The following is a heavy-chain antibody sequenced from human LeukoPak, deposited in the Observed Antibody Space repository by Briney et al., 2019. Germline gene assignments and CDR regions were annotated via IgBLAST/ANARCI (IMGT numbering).Heavy chain of an antibody. Sequence: PGGSLRLSCAASGFTFSSYWMSWVRQAPGKGLEWVANIKQDGSEKYYVDSVKGRFTISSDNAKNSLYLQMNSLRAEDTAVYYCARVKVGATDYYYYYMDVWGKGTTVTVSS. CDR1: GFTFSSYW. D-gene: IGHD1-26*01. CDR2: IKQDGSEK. V-gene: IGHV3-7*01. J-gene: IGHJ6*03. CDR3: ARVKVGATDYYYYYMDV.